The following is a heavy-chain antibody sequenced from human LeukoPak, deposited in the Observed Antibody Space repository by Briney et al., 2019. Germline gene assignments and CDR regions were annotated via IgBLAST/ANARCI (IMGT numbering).Heavy chain of an antibody. CDR2: ISGGGGST. CDR3: AKDRPSRYCSGGSCSYDAFDI. CDR1: GFTFTSYS. V-gene: IGHV3-23*01. J-gene: IGHJ3*02. D-gene: IGHD2-15*01. Sequence: PGGSLRLSCAASGFTFTSYSMNWVRQAPGKGLEWVSTISGGGGSTYYADSVKGRFTISRDNSKNTLYLQLNSLRAEDTAVYYCAKDRPSRYCSGGSCSYDAFDIWGQGTMVTVSS.